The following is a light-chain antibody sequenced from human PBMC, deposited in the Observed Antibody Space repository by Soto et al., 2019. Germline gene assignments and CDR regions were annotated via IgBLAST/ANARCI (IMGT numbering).Light chain of an antibody. CDR3: GSYTSSSTVI. Sequence: QSALTQPASVSGSPGQSITISCTGTSSDVGGYNYVSWYQQHPGKAPKLMIYDVSNRPSGVSNRFSGSKSGNTASLTISGLQAEDEADYYCGSYTSSSTVIFGGGTKLTDL. CDR2: DVS. J-gene: IGLJ2*01. CDR1: SSDVGGYNY. V-gene: IGLV2-14*03.